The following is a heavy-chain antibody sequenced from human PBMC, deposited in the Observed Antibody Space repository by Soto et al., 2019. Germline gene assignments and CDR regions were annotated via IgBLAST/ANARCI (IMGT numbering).Heavy chain of an antibody. CDR2: IDPSDSYT. D-gene: IGHD1-20*01. Sequence: LXISCKGSGYSFTIYWISWVRQMPGKGLEWMGRIDPSDSYTNYSPSFQGHVTISADKSISTAYLQWSSLKASDTAMYYCARPKYNHKWSGFDHWGQGTLVTVSS. V-gene: IGHV5-10-1*01. CDR1: GYSFTIYW. J-gene: IGHJ5*02. CDR3: ARPKYNHKWSGFDH.